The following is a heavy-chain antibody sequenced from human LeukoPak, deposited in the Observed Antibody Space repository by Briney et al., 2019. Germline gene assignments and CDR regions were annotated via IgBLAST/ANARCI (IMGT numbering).Heavy chain of an antibody. Sequence: PSETVSLTCTVSGGSISSYYWSWTRQPAGKGLEWIGRIYTSGSTNYNPSLKSRVTMSVDTSKNQFSLKLSSVTAADTAVYYCAREGWIQLWAHQYYFDYWGQGTLVTVSS. CDR3: AREGWIQLWAHQYYFDY. CDR2: IYTSGST. CDR1: GGSISSYY. V-gene: IGHV4-4*07. J-gene: IGHJ4*02. D-gene: IGHD5-18*01.